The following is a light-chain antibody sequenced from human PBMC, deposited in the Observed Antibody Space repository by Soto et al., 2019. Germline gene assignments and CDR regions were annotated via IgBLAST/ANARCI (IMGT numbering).Light chain of an antibody. CDR2: SND. Sequence: QSVLTQPPSASGTPGQWVTISCSGSSSNIGRNTVNWYQQLPGTTPKIVIYSNDHRPSAVPDRLSGSKSGTSAALAISGLQSEDEADYYCAAWDDRLNGVVFGGGTKLTVL. J-gene: IGLJ2*01. V-gene: IGLV1-44*01. CDR3: AAWDDRLNGVV. CDR1: SSNIGRNT.